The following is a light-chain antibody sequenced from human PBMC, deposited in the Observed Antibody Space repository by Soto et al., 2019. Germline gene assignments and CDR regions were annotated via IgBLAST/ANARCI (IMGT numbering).Light chain of an antibody. CDR1: QSVSSY. CDR2: DAS. V-gene: IGKV3-11*01. Sequence: IVLTQSPATLSLSPGERATLSCRASQSVSSYLAWYQQKPGQAPRLLIYDASSRATGIPARFSGSGSETDFTLTISSLEPEDFAVYYCQQRSSWPVTFGPGTKVDIK. J-gene: IGKJ3*01. CDR3: QQRSSWPVT.